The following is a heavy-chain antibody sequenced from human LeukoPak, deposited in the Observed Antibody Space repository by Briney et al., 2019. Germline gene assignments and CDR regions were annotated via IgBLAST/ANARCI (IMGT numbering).Heavy chain of an antibody. V-gene: IGHV3-23*01. CDR1: GFTFSSYA. CDR2: ISGSGGST. CDR3: AKGYYDYVWGSYYFDY. J-gene: IGHJ4*02. Sequence: GGSLRLSCAASGFTFSSYAMSWVRQAPGRGLEWVSAISGSGGSTYYADSAKGRFTISRDNSRDTLYLQMNSLRAEDTAVYYCAKGYYDYVWGSYYFDYWGQGTLVTVSS. D-gene: IGHD3-16*01.